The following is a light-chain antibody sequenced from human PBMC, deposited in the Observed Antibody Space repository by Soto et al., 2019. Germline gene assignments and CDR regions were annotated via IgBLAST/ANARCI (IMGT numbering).Light chain of an antibody. CDR3: CSDAGSYTWV. Sequence: QSVLTQPRSVSGSPGQSVTISCTGTSRNVGGYNYVSWYQQHAGKATKLIIYDVRKPPAVVPDRFAGSKSSTTSPLNSSGLHAEDAAYYYCCSDAGSYTWVFGTGTKLTVL. V-gene: IGLV2-11*01. CDR1: SRNVGGYNY. CDR2: DVR. J-gene: IGLJ1*01.